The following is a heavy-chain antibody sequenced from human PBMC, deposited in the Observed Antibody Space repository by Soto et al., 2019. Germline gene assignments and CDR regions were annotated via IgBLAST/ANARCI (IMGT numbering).Heavy chain of an antibody. V-gene: IGHV4-30-4*01. CDR3: ARVPSPFDYYYAMDV. CDR1: GDSISSGNKY. Sequence: SETLSLTCTVSGDSISSGNKYWSWIRQAPGKGLEWIGYIFSSGTTYYNPSLKSRLTMSLDTSQNQFSLRLASVTDADSAVYYCARVPSPFDYYYAMDVWGQGTTVTV. J-gene: IGHJ6*02. D-gene: IGHD3-16*01. CDR2: IFSSGTT.